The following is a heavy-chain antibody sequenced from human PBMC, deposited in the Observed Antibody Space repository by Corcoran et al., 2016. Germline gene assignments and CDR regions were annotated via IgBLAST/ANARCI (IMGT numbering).Heavy chain of an antibody. J-gene: IGHJ5*02. CDR1: GGTFSSYA. Sequence: QVQLVQSGAEVKKPGSSVKVSCKASGGTFSSYAISWVRQAPGQGLEWMGGIIPIFGTANYAQKFQGRVTITADESTGTAYMELSSLRSEDTAVAYCARVGAVAGTGLGLCDPWGQGTLVTVSS. D-gene: IGHD6-19*01. CDR2: IIPIFGTA. V-gene: IGHV1-69*01. CDR3: ARVGAVAGTGLGLCDP.